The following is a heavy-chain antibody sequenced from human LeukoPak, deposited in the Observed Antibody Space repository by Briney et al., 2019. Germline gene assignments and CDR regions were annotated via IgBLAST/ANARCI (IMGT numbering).Heavy chain of an antibody. CDR1: GFTFSSYG. D-gene: IGHD4-17*01. V-gene: IGHV3-30*02. J-gene: IGHJ4*02. CDR2: IRYDGTNK. Sequence: GGSLRLSCAASGFTFSSYGMHWVRQAPGKGLEWVAFIRYDGTNKYYADSVKGRFTISRDNAKNSLYLQMNSLRAEDTAVYYCARDRLHYGEYEKTFDYWGQGTLVSVSS. CDR3: ARDRLHYGEYEKTFDY.